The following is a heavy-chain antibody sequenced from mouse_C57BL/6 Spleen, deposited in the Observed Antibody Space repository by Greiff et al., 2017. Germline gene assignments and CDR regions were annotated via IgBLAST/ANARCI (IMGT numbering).Heavy chain of an antibody. D-gene: IGHD2-12*01. J-gene: IGHJ3*01. CDR2: IYARGGST. V-gene: IGHV1-85*01. CDR1: GYTFTSYD. CDR3: ARDYRVWFAY. Sequence: VLLQQSGPELVKPGASVKLSCTASGYTFTSYDINWVKQRPGQGLEWIGWIYARGGSTKYTEKLKGRVTLTVDTSSSTAYMELHSLSSEDAAVYFCARDYRVWFAYWGQGTLVTVSA.